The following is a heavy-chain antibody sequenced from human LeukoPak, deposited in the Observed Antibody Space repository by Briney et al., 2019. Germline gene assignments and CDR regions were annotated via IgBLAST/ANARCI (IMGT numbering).Heavy chain of an antibody. CDR1: GYTFTSYY. J-gene: IGHJ4*02. Sequence: SCKASGYTFTSYYMHWVRQAPGKGLEWMAVISYDGKATYYAESVKGRFTISRDNSKNTLYLRMTSLRSEDTALYFCAKEKDYRISASCDYWGQGIQVTVSS. CDR3: AKEKDYRISASCDY. V-gene: IGHV3-30*18. D-gene: IGHD3-10*01. CDR2: ISYDGKAT.